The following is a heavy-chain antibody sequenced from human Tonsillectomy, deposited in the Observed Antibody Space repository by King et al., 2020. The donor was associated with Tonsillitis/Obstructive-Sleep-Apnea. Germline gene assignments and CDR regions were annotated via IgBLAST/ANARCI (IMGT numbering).Heavy chain of an antibody. J-gene: IGHJ6*02. CDR2: ISGSGGDT. CDR3: AKGKDNSGWYYYGMDV. V-gene: IGHV3-23*04. D-gene: IGHD6-19*01. Sequence: VQLVESGGGLVQPGGSLRLSCAASGFTFSSYAMNWVRQTPGKGLEWVSAISGSGGDTYSANSVRGRFTISRDNSKNTLYLQMNSLTVEDTAVYYCAKGKDNSGWYYYGMDVWGQGTTVTVSS. CDR1: GFTFSSYA.